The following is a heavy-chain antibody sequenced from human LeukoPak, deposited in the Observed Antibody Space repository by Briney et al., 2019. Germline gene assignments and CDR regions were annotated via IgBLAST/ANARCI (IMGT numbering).Heavy chain of an antibody. CDR3: AKQGQKYSSSWYSDS. D-gene: IGHD6-13*01. J-gene: IGHJ4*02. Sequence: PGGSLRLSCAASGFTFSSYAMHWVRQAPGKGLEWVAVISYDGSNKYYADSVKGRFTISRDNSKNTLYLQMNSLTAEDTAVYYCAKQGQKYSSSWYSDSWGQGTLVTVSS. V-gene: IGHV3-30*04. CDR2: ISYDGSNK. CDR1: GFTFSSYA.